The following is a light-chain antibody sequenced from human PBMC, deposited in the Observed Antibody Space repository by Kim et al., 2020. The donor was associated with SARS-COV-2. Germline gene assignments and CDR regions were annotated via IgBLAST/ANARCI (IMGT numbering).Light chain of an antibody. J-gene: IGLJ2*01. V-gene: IGLV3-21*04. Sequence: PGKTARVTLGGNDIGSKSVHWYQLKPVQAPVLVIYSDSDRPSGIPSLFSGSNSGNTATLPIRRVEAGDEAYYFFQVWDSSSDHRVFGGGTQLTFL. CDR1: DIGSKS. CDR3: QVWDSSSDHRV. CDR2: SDS.